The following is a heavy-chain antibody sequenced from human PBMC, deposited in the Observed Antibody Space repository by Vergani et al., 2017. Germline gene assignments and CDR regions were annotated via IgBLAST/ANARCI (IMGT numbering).Heavy chain of an antibody. V-gene: IGHV1-2*02. D-gene: IGHD3-3*01. CDR2: INPNSGGT. CDR3: ARVVTIFGVVPDY. J-gene: IGHJ4*02. Sequence: QVQLVQSGAEVKKPGASVKVSCKASGYTFTGYYMHWVRQDPGQGLEWMGWINPNSGGTNYAQKFQGRVTMTRDTSTSTAYMELRSLRSDDTAVYYCARVVTIFGVVPDYWGQGTLVTVSS. CDR1: GYTFTGYY.